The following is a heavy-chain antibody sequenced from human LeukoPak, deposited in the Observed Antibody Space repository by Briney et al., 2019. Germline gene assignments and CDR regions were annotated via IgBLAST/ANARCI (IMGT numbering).Heavy chain of an antibody. J-gene: IGHJ6*03. Sequence: GGSLRLSCAASGFTFSDHDMGWVRQAPGKGLEWVGRTRNKANSYTTEYAASVKGSFTIARDDSKNYMELRRSSVKAEDTSVYYCARVFRHTLGRDYMDVRGKGTKLTVPS. V-gene: IGHV3-72*01. D-gene: IGHD3-9*01. CDR3: ARVFRHTLGRDYMDV. CDR1: GFTFSDHD. CDR2: TRNKANSYTT.